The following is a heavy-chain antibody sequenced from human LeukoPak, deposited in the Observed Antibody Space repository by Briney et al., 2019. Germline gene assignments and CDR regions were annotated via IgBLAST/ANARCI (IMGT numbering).Heavy chain of an antibody. CDR2: ISYDGSSK. V-gene: IGHV3-30*04. CDR3: ARARSSYGYGDAFDI. Sequence: PGRSLRLSCAASGFTFSNYAMPWVRQAPGKGLEWVAVISYDGSSKYYADSVKGRFTISRDNSKNTPYLQMNSLRAEDTAVYYCARARSSYGYGDAFDIWGQGTMVTVSS. D-gene: IGHD5-18*01. J-gene: IGHJ3*02. CDR1: GFTFSNYA.